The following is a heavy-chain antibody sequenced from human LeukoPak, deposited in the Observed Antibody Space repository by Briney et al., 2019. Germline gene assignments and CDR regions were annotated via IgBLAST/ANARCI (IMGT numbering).Heavy chain of an antibody. D-gene: IGHD6-13*01. V-gene: IGHV3-30*04. J-gene: IGHJ3*02. CDR1: GFTFSSYA. CDR2: ISYDGSNK. CDR3: ARDPPGSSWAPYAFDI. Sequence: GGSLRLSSAASGFTFSSYAMHWVRQAPGKGLEWVAVISYDGSNKYYADSVKGRFTISRDNSKNTLYPQMNSLRAEDTAVYYCARDPPGSSWAPYAFDIWGQGTMVTVSS.